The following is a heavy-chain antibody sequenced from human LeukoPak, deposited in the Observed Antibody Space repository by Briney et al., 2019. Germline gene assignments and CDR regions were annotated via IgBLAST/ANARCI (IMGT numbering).Heavy chain of an antibody. Sequence: PGRSLRLSCAASGFTFSSYGMHWVRQAPGKGLEWVAVISYDGSNKYYADSVKGRFTIPRDNAKNSLYLQMNSLRAEDTAVYYCARWDYDILTGYRTNDYWGQGTLVTVSS. CDR3: ARWDYDILTGYRTNDY. V-gene: IGHV3-30*03. J-gene: IGHJ4*02. D-gene: IGHD3-9*01. CDR1: GFTFSSYG. CDR2: ISYDGSNK.